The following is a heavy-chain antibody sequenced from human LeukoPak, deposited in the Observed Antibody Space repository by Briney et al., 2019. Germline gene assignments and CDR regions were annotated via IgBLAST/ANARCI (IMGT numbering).Heavy chain of an antibody. Sequence: GGSLRLSCAASGFTVGSNYMSWVRQAPGKGLEWVSVIYSGGSTYYADSLKGRFTISRDNAKNSLYLQMNSLRAEDTAVYYCARDTIAVAGNLHYYVMDVWGQGTTVTVSS. D-gene: IGHD6-19*01. V-gene: IGHV3-53*01. J-gene: IGHJ6*02. CDR2: IYSGGST. CDR3: ARDTIAVAGNLHYYVMDV. CDR1: GFTVGSNY.